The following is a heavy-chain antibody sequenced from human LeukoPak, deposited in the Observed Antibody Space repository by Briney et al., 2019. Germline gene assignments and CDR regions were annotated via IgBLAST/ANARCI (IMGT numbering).Heavy chain of an antibody. CDR1: GYTFTGYY. CDR2: INPNSGGT. Sequence: GASVKVSCKASGYTFTGYYMHWVRQAPGRGLEWMGWINPNSGGTNYAQKFQGRVTMTRDTSISTAYMELSRLRSDDTAVYYCARWLQMYYYYYMDVWGKGTTVTISS. CDR3: ARWLQMYYYYYMDV. V-gene: IGHV1-2*02. J-gene: IGHJ6*03. D-gene: IGHD5-24*01.